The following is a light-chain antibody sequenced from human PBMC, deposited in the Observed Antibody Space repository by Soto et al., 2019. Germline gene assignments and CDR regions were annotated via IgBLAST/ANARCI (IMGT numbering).Light chain of an antibody. J-gene: IGLJ3*02. V-gene: IGLV2-11*01. CDR3: CSYAGSYTLV. CDR2: DVS. Sequence: QSALTQPRSVSGSPGQSVTISCTGTSSDVGGYNYVSWYQQDPGKAPKLMIYDVSKRPSGVPDHFSGSKSGNTASLTISGLQAEDEADYYCCSYAGSYTLVFGGGTKLTVL. CDR1: SSDVGGYNY.